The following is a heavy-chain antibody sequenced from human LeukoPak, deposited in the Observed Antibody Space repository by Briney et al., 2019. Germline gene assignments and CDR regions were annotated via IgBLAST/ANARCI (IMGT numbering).Heavy chain of an antibody. V-gene: IGHV3-30-3*01. J-gene: IGHJ4*02. Sequence: TGRSLRLSCAASGFTFSSYAMHWVRQAPGEGLEWVAVISYDGSNKYYADSVKGRFTISRDNSKNTLYLQMNSLRAEDTAVYYCARSWVVTYYFDYWGQGTLVTVSS. CDR3: ARSWVVTYYFDY. D-gene: IGHD4-23*01. CDR1: GFTFSSYA. CDR2: ISYDGSNK.